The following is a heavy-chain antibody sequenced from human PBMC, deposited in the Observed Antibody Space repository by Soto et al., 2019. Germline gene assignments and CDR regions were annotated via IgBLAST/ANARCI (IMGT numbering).Heavy chain of an antibody. Sequence: TGESLRLSCTASGFTFGYYAMSGGRQAPGKGLEWVGFTRSKAYGGTTEYAASVKGRFTISRDDSKSIAYLQMNSLKTEDTAVYYCTRVEGPLMQQLPHPYYGMDVWGQGTTVTVSS. CDR2: TRSKAYGGTT. J-gene: IGHJ6*02. CDR1: GFTFGYYA. V-gene: IGHV3-49*04. D-gene: IGHD6-13*01. CDR3: TRVEGPLMQQLPHPYYGMDV.